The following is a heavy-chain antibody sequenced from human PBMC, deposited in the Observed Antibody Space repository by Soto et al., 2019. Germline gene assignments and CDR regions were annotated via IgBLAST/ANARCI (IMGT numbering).Heavy chain of an antibody. D-gene: IGHD3-10*01. CDR3: AKTKFRGVVVNV. CDR2: ISNSGNT. CDR1: GFTFSSYA. Sequence: GGSLRLSCAASGFTFSSYAMYWVRQAPGKGLEWVSTISNSGNTYYADSVEGRFTISRDNSKNTLYLQMNSLRAEDTAVYYCAKTKFRGVVVNVWGQGTTVTVSS. J-gene: IGHJ6*02. V-gene: IGHV3-23*01.